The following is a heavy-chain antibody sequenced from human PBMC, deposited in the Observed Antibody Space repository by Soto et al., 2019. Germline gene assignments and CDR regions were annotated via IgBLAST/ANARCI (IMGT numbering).Heavy chain of an antibody. CDR2: TRNKAHSYTT. D-gene: IGHD3-22*01. Sequence: EVQVVESGGGLVQPGGSLRLSCAASGFTFSDHYMDWVRQAPGKGLEWVGRTRNKAHSYTTEYAASVKGRFTISRDDSKNSLYLQMSSLKSEDTAVYYCARSWLSGLGGMDVWGQGTTVTVS. J-gene: IGHJ6*02. CDR1: GFTFSDHY. CDR3: ARSWLSGLGGMDV. V-gene: IGHV3-72*01.